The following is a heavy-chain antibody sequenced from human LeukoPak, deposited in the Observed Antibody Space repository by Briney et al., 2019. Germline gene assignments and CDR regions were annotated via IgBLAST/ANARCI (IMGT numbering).Heavy chain of an antibody. CDR2: ISTGSSYI. Sequence: GASLRVSCSASGCTFRSLSMNWVRQAPGKGLEWVSSISTGSSYIYYADSVKGRFTISRDNAKNSLYLQMTSLRSEDTAVYYCARSEGYCSSTSCDAYYYYMDVWGKGTTVTVSS. D-gene: IGHD2-2*01. CDR3: ARSEGYCSSTSCDAYYYYMDV. J-gene: IGHJ6*03. V-gene: IGHV3-21*01. CDR1: GCTFRSLS.